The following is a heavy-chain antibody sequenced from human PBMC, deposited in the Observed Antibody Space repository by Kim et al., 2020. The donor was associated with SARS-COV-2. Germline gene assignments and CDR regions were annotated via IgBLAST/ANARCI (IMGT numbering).Heavy chain of an antibody. CDR3: ARGGTWFGRPDAFDI. D-gene: IGHD3-10*01. V-gene: IGHV4-34*01. Sequence: PSLKSRVTISVDTSKNQFSLKLSSVTAADTAVYYCARGGTWFGRPDAFDIWGQGTMVTVSS. J-gene: IGHJ3*02.